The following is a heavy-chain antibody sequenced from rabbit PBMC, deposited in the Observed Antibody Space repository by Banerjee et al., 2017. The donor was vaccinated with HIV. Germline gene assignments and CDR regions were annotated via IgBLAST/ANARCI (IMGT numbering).Heavy chain of an antibody. CDR1: GFSFTNNYY. D-gene: IGHD4-1*01. V-gene: IGHV1S45*01. CDR2: INAGSSGNT. J-gene: IGHJ4*01. CDR3: ARDLAGVIGWNFNL. Sequence: QEQLEESGGDLVKPQGSLTLTCTASGFSFTNNYYMCWVRQAPGKGLEWIACINAGSSGNTVYATWAKGRFTISKTSWTTVTLQMTSLTAADTASYFCARDLAGVIGWNFNLWGPGTLVTVS.